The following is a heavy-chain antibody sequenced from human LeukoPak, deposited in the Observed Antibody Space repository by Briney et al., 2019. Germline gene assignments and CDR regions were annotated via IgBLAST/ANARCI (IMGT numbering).Heavy chain of an antibody. D-gene: IGHD3-22*01. J-gene: IGHJ4*02. CDR3: ARENPLRYDSSTLFFDY. CDR2: IYYSGST. V-gene: IGHV4-59*01. CDR1: GGSTSSYY. Sequence: SETLSLTCTVSGGSTSSYYWSWIRQPPGKGLEWIGYIYYSGSTNYNPSLKSRVTISVDTSKNQFSLKLSSLTAAATAVSYCARENPLRYDSSTLFFDYWGQGTLVTVS.